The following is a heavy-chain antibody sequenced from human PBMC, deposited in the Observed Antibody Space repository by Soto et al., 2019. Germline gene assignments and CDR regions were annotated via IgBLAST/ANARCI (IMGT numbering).Heavy chain of an antibody. D-gene: IGHD5-18*01. V-gene: IGHV4-31*03. CDR2: IYYSGST. J-gene: IGHJ4*02. CDR1: GGSISSGGYY. CDR3: ARGGRYSYGYDY. Sequence: TCTVSGGSISSGGYYWSWIRQHPGKGLEWIGYIYYSGSTYYNPSLKSRVTISVDTSKNQFSLKLSSVTAADTAVYYCARGGRYSYGYDYWGQGTLVTVSS.